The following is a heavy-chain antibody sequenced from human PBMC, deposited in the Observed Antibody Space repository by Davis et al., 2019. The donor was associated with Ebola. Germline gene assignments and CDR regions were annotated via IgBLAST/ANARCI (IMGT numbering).Heavy chain of an antibody. V-gene: IGHV1-69*04. CDR3: ARVGSNWDYYFDY. D-gene: IGHD4-11*01. CDR1: GGTFSSYA. J-gene: IGHJ4*02. CDR2: IIPILGIA. Sequence: SVKVSCKASGGTFSSYAISWVRQAPGQGLEWMGRIIPILGIANYAQKFQGRVTITADKSTSTAYMELSSLRSEDTAVYYCARVGSNWDYYFDYWGQGTLVTVSS.